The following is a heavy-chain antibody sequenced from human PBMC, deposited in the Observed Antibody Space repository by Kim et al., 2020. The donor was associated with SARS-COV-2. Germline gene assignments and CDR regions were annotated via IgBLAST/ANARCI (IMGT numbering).Heavy chain of an antibody. CDR1: GLTFGTYV. Sequence: GGSLRLSCAASGLTFGTYVVAWVRQAPGKGLEWVSGITSNGITSYIDSVKGRFTISRDNSMNTMYLQMNNLRADDTALYFCARGVTYWGQGTLVTVSP. J-gene: IGHJ4*02. D-gene: IGHD2-21*02. V-gene: IGHV3-23*01. CDR2: ITSNGIT. CDR3: ARGVTY.